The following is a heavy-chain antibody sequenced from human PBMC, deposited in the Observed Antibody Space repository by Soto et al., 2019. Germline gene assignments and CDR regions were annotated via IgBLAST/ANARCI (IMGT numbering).Heavy chain of an antibody. J-gene: IGHJ6*02. V-gene: IGHV5-10-1*01. CDR3: ATLGGYYYYYGMDV. Sequence: GESLKISCKGSGYSFTSYWISWVRQMPGKGLEWMGRIDPSDSYTNYSPSFQGHVTISADKSISTAYLQWSSLKASDTAMYYCATLGGYYYYYGMDVWGQGXTVTVSS. D-gene: IGHD3-3*01. CDR1: GYSFTSYW. CDR2: IDPSDSYT.